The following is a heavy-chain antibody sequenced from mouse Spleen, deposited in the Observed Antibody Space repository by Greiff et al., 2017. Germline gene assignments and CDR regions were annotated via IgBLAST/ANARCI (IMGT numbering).Heavy chain of an antibody. CDR2: IDPENGDT. D-gene: IGHD1-1*01. V-gene: IGHV14-4*01. CDR1: GFNIKDDY. Sequence: VQLKESGAELVRPGASVKLSCTASGFNIKDDYMHWVKQRPEQGLEWIGWIDPENGDTKYASKFQGKATITADTSSNTAYLQLSSLTSEDTAVYYCTTGTTDAMDYWGQGTSVTVSS. J-gene: IGHJ4*01. CDR3: TTGTTDAMDY.